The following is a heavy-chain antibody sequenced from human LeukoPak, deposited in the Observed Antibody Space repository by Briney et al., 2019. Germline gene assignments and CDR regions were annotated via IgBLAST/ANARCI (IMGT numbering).Heavy chain of an antibody. J-gene: IGHJ4*02. CDR2: IGGDGGAT. Sequence: PGGSLRLSCAASGFTFSSYAMNWVRQAPGKGLEWVSTIGGDGGATHYADSVKGRFTISRANSKNTLFLQMNSLRAEDTAVYYCAKSGISDWDYFEYWGQGTLVTASS. CDR3: AKSGISDWDYFEY. V-gene: IGHV3-23*01. CDR1: GFTFSSYA. D-gene: IGHD3-9*01.